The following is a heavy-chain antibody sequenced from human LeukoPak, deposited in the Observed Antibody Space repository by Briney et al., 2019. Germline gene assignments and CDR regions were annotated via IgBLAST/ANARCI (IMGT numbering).Heavy chain of an antibody. CDR2: IHYTGTT. CDR1: GGFISSYY. D-gene: IGHD6-6*01. CDR3: ARRGAARRYDGMDV. Sequence: SETLSLTCTVSGGFISSYYWYWIRQPPGKGLEWIGDIHYTGTTNYNPSLKSRVIISVDTSKSQFSLKLSSATAADTAVYYCARRGAARRYDGMDVWGQGTMVTVSS. V-gene: IGHV4-59*12. J-gene: IGHJ6*02.